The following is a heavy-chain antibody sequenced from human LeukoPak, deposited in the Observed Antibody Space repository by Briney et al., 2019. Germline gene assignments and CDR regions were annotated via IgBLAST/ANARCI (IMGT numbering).Heavy chain of an antibody. J-gene: IGHJ4*02. V-gene: IGHV1-18*01. D-gene: IGHD3-10*01. CDR2: ISAYNGDT. Sequence: ASVKVSCKASGYTFTSYGISWVRQAPGQGLEWMGWISAYNGDTNYAQKLQGRVTITTDTSTSTGYMELRSLRSDDTAVYYCARDALYGSGSTGGVIDYWGQGTLVTVSS. CDR3: ARDALYGSGSTGGVIDY. CDR1: GYTFTSYG.